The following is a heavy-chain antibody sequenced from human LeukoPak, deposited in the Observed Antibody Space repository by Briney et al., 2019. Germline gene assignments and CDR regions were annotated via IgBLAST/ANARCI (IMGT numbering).Heavy chain of an antibody. J-gene: IGHJ4*02. CDR3: ARADPGAYDSSGYYDC. Sequence: EASVKVSCKASGYTFTSYGISWVRQAPGQGLEWMGWISAYNGNTNYAQKLQGRVTMTTDTSTGTAYMELRSLRSDDTAVYYCARADPGAYDSSGYYDCWGQGTLVTVSS. CDR1: GYTFTSYG. V-gene: IGHV1-18*01. D-gene: IGHD3-22*01. CDR2: ISAYNGNT.